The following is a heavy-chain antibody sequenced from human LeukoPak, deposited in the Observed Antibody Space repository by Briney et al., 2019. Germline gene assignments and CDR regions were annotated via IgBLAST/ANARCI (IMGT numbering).Heavy chain of an antibody. J-gene: IGHJ4*02. Sequence: ASVKVSCKASGYTFTSYDINWVRQATGQGLEWMGWMNPNSGNTGYAQKFQGRVTMTRNTSISTAYMELSSPRSEDTAVYYCVAQGYNWNAYESLGYFDYWGQGTLVTVSS. V-gene: IGHV1-8*01. CDR2: MNPNSGNT. CDR3: VAQGYNWNAYESLGYFDY. D-gene: IGHD1-20*01. CDR1: GYTFTSYD.